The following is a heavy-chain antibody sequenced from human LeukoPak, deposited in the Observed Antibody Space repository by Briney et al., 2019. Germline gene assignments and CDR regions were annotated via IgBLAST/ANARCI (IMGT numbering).Heavy chain of an antibody. CDR1: GYSFTSYW. V-gene: IGHV5-51*01. Sequence: GESLKISCKGSGYSFTSYWIGWVRQMPGKDLEWMGIIYPGDSDTRYRPSFQGQVTMSADKSISTAYLQWSSLKASDTAVYYCARRRYCSNTSCYEGAFDIWGQGTMVTVSS. CDR2: IYPGDSDT. CDR3: ARRRYCSNTSCYEGAFDI. D-gene: IGHD2-2*01. J-gene: IGHJ3*02.